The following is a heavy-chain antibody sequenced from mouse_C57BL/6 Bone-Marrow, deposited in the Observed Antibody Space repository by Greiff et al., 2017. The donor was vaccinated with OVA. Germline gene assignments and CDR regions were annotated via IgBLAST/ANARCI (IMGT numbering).Heavy chain of an antibody. CDR2: INPSSGYT. V-gene: IGHV1-7*01. J-gene: IGHJ4*01. Sequence: VQLQQSGAELAKPGASVKLSCKASGYTFTSYWMHWVNQRPGQGLEWIGYINPSSGYTKYNQKFKDKATLTADKSSSTAYMQLSSLTYEDSAVYYCARSRLRRHYAMDYWGQGTSVTVSS. CDR3: ARSRLRRHYAMDY. CDR1: GYTFTSYW. D-gene: IGHD2-4*01.